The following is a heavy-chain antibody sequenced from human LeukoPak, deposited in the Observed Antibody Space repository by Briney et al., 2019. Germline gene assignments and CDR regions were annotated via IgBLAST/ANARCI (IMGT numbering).Heavy chain of an antibody. CDR1: GFTFSSYG. D-gene: IGHD5-24*01. CDR2: IRYDGSNK. CDR3: AKDRSSRDGYHFDY. Sequence: GGSLRLSCAASGFTFSSYGMHWVRQAPGKGLEWVAFIRYDGSNKYYADSVKGRFTISRDNSKNTLYLQMNSLRAEDTAVYYCAKDRSSRDGYHFDYWGQGTLVTVSS. J-gene: IGHJ4*02. V-gene: IGHV3-30*02.